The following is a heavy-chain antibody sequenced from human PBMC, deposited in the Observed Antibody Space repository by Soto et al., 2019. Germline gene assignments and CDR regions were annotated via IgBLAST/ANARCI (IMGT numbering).Heavy chain of an antibody. Sequence: GASVKVSCKASGYTFTGYYMHWVRQVPGQGLEWMGWINPNSGDTKYVQEFQGRVTMTRDTSISTAYMELSRLRSDDTAVYYCASFLCSSSSSCYLFYGMDVWGQGTTVTVSS. J-gene: IGHJ6*02. V-gene: IGHV1-2*02. D-gene: IGHD2-15*01. CDR1: GYTFTGYY. CDR3: ASFLCSSSSSCYLFYGMDV. CDR2: INPNSGDT.